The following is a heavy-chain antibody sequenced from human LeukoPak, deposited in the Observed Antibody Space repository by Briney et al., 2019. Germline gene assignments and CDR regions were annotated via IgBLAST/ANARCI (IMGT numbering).Heavy chain of an antibody. J-gene: IGHJ4*02. D-gene: IGHD1-26*01. CDR1: GGSISTSSYY. Sequence: PSETLSLTCTVSGGSISTSSYYWAWTRQPPGKGLEWIASILYSGTTYYKPSLKSRVTISVDTSKNQFSLKLSSVTAADTAVYYCARHLRGATIYFDYWGQGTLSPSPQ. V-gene: IGHV4-39*01. CDR3: ARHLRGATIYFDY. CDR2: ILYSGTT.